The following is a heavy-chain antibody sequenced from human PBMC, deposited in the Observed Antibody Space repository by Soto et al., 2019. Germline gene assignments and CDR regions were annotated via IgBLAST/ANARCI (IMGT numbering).Heavy chain of an antibody. CDR1: GVTFGSYA. CDR2: IIPILNSP. J-gene: IGHJ6*02. Sequence: SVKVSCKASGVTFGSYAITWVRRAPGQGLEWLGGIIPILNSPAYAQKFQARVVITADEITNTAYMELNSLRFDDTAVYYCAREAPYCTSATCPKFYDMDVWGQGTTVTVSS. CDR3: AREAPYCTSATCPKFYDMDV. D-gene: IGHD2-2*01. V-gene: IGHV1-69*13.